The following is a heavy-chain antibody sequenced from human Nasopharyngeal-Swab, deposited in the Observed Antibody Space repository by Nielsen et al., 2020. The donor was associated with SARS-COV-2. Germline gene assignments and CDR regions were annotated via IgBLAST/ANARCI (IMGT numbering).Heavy chain of an antibody. CDR3: ARELDGWTVTYAGGSAFDI. CDR1: GFTFSDYY. V-gene: IGHV3-11*01. CDR2: ISSSGSTI. D-gene: IGHD4-17*01. Sequence: SLKISCAASGFTFSDYYMSWIRQAPGKGLEWVSYISSSGSTIYYADSVKGRFTISRDNAKNSLYLQMNSLRAEDTAVYYCARELDGWTVTYAGGSAFDIWGQGTMVTVSS. J-gene: IGHJ3*02.